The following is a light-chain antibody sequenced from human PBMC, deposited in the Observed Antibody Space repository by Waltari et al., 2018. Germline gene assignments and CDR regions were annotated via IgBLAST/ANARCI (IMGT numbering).Light chain of an antibody. CDR2: YKSNSDK. CDR3: MIWRSGASE. Sequence: QAVLTQPSSLSASPGASASLTCTLRSGVKVATHRIYWYPQKPGSPPQYPLGYKSNSDKQQGSGGPSRFSGSKDASAKAGILLISGLQSEDEADYYCMIWRSGASEFGGGTKLTVL. V-gene: IGLV5-45*03. CDR1: SGVKVATHR. J-gene: IGLJ2*01.